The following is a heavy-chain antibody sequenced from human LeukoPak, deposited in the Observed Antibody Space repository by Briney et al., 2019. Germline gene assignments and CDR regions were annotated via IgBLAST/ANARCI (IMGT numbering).Heavy chain of an antibody. CDR3: AKEVADAFAI. Sequence: GGSLRLSCAASGFTFSSYWMSWVRQAPGKGLEWVAVISYDGNNKYYADSVKGRFTISRDNSKNTLYLQMNSLRAEDTAVHYCAKEVADAFAIWGQGTMVTVSS. CDR1: GFTFSSYW. D-gene: IGHD5-12*01. CDR2: ISYDGNNK. J-gene: IGHJ3*02. V-gene: IGHV3-30*18.